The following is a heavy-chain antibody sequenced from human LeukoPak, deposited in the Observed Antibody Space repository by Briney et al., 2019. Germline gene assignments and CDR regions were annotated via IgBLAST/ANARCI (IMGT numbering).Heavy chain of an antibody. J-gene: IGHJ6*02. V-gene: IGHV1-46*01. D-gene: IGHD1-26*01. CDR3: ARDRFLSGSYFDYYYGMDV. CDR1: GYTFTNYY. CDR2: INPSGGST. Sequence: ASVKVSCKASGYTFTNYYMHWVRQAPGQGLEWMGIINPSGGSTSYAQKFQGRVTVTRDTSTSTVYMELSSLRSEDTAVYYCARDRFLSGSYFDYYYGMDVWGQGTTVTVSS.